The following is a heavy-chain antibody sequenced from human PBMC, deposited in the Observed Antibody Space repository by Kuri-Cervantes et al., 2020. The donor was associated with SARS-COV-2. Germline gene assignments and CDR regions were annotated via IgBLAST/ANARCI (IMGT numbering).Heavy chain of an antibody. CDR2: IWYDGSNK. Sequence: GESLKIPCAASGVTFSSYGMHWVRQASGKGTEWVAVIWYDGSNKYYADSVKGRFSISRDNSKNTLYLQMNSLRAEDTAVYYCVKDRGSTSYYYGMDVWGQGTTVTVSS. CDR1: GVTFSSYG. V-gene: IGHV3-33*06. CDR3: VKDRGSTSYYYGMDV. J-gene: IGHJ6*02. D-gene: IGHD2-2*01.